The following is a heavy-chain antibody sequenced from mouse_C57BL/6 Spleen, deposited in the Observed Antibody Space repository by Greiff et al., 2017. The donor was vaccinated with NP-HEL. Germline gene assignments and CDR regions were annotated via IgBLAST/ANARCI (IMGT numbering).Heavy chain of an antibody. J-gene: IGHJ3*01. CDR1: GFSLTSYG. D-gene: IGHD2-4*01. V-gene: IGHV2-2*01. CDR3: ARKWDYDYWFAY. CDR2: IWSGGST. Sequence: VQLVESGPGLVQPSQSLSITCTVSGFSLTSYGVHWVRQSPGKGLEWLGVIWSGGSTDYNAAFISRLSISKDNSKSQVFFKMNSLQADDTAIYYCARKWDYDYWFAYWGQGTLVTVSA.